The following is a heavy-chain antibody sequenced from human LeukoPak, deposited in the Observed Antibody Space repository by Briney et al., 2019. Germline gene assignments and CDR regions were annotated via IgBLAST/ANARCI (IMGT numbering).Heavy chain of an antibody. D-gene: IGHD5-24*01. V-gene: IGHV1-18*01. CDR3: AREMATIVNQFDY. Sequence: ASVKLSCTASGYTFTSYGISWVRQAPGQGLEWMGWISTYNGNTNYAQKLQGRVTMTTDPSTTTAYMELRSLRSDDTAVYYCAREMATIVNQFDYWGQGTLVTVSS. J-gene: IGHJ4*02. CDR2: ISTYNGNT. CDR1: GYTFTSYG.